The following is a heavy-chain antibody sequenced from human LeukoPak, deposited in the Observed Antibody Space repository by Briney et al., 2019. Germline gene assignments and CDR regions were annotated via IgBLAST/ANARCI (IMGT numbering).Heavy chain of an antibody. CDR2: VNNDGSAT. CDR3: ARAEGGGIAFLIDY. V-gene: IGHV3-74*01. CDR1: RFIFTNYW. J-gene: IGHJ4*02. D-gene: IGHD1-1*01. Sequence: GGSLRLSCAASRFIFTNYWIHWVRQAPGKGLVWVSHVNNDGSATSYADSVKGRFTISRDNSKNTLYLQMNSLRADDTAVYYCARAEGGGIAFLIDYWGQGTLVTVSS.